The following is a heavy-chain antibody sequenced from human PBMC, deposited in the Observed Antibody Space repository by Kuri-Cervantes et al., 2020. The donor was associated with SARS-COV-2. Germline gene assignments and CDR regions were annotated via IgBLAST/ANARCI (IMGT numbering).Heavy chain of an antibody. CDR2: ISSSSYI. CDR1: GFTFSSYS. J-gene: IGHJ1*01. V-gene: IGHV3-21*04. D-gene: IGHD3-16*01. CDR3: AKVGGHREYFQN. Sequence: GESLKISCAASGFTFSSYSMNWVRQAPGKGLEWVSSISSSSYIYYADSVKGRFTISRDNSKNTLYLQMNSLRAEDTAVYYCAKVGGHREYFQNWGQGTLVTVSS.